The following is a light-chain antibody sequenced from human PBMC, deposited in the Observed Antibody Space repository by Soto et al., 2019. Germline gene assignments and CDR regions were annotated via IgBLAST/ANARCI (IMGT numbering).Light chain of an antibody. V-gene: IGLV2-8*01. CDR3: TSYAANINYV. Sequence: QSALTQPPSASGSPGQSVAISCTGTSSDVGGSNYDSWYQQHPGKAPKLIIYEVNKRPSGVPDRFSGSKSGNTASLTVSGRQAQDESDYYCTSYAANINYVVGTGTKLTVL. J-gene: IGLJ1*01. CDR1: SSDVGGSNY. CDR2: EVN.